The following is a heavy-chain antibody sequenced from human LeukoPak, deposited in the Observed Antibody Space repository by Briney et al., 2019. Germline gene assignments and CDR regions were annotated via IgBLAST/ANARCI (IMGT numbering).Heavy chain of an antibody. J-gene: IGHJ4*02. CDR1: GFTFSSYG. V-gene: IGHV3-23*01. CDR3: AKEVDPYYYDSSGYVSPDY. Sequence: GGSLRLSCAASGFTFSSYGMSWVRQAPGKGLEWVSAISGSGGSTYYADSVKGRFTISRDNSKNTLYLQMNSLGAEDTAVYYCAKEVDPYYYDSSGYVSPDYWGQGTLVTVSS. D-gene: IGHD3-22*01. CDR2: ISGSGGST.